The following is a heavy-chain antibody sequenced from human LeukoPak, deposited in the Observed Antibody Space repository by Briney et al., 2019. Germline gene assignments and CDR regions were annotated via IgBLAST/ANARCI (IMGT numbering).Heavy chain of an antibody. CDR3: ARDLSSSSGFYYYMDV. CDR2: IYSGGST. D-gene: IGHD6-6*01. CDR1: GFTVSSNY. J-gene: IGHJ6*03. Sequence: PGGSLRLSCAASGFTVSSNYMSWVRQAPGKGLEWVSVIYSGGSTYYADSVKGRFTISRDNSKNTLYLQMNSLRAEDTAVYYCARDLSSSSGFYYYMDVWGKGTTVTVSS. V-gene: IGHV3-66*02.